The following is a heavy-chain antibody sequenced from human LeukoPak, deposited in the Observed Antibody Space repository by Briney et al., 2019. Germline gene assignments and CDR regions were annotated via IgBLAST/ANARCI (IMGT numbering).Heavy chain of an antibody. CDR3: ARGGRIVGSTSLFDY. V-gene: IGHV4-4*02. D-gene: IGHD2-2*01. CDR2: IHHSGST. J-gene: IGHJ4*02. CDR1: GGSISSGNW. Sequence: SETLSLTCAVSGGSISSGNWWSWVRQPPGKGLEWIGEIHHSGSTNYNPSLKSRVTISVDNSKNQFSLKVRSVTAADTAVYYCARGGRIVGSTSLFDYWGQGTLVTVSS.